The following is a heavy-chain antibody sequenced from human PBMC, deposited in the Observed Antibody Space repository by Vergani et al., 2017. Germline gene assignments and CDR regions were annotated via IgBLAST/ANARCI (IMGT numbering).Heavy chain of an antibody. J-gene: IGHJ6*02. D-gene: IGHD3-10*01. Sequence: QVQLQESGPGLVKPSETLTLTCDVSDSSIMTNPYWGWFRQSPGKGLEWIGCIHHSGDTQYNSSLKSRVSISIVSSSKFSLSLTSVTAADTAIYYCARHRGSVVFFPSSYFYGMDVWGQGTTVTVSS. CDR1: DSSIMTNPY. V-gene: IGHV4-38-2*01. CDR3: ARHRGSVVFFPSSYFYGMDV. CDR2: IHHSGDT.